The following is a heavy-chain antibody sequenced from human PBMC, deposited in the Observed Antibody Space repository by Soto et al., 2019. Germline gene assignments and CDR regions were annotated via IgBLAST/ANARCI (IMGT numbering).Heavy chain of an antibody. V-gene: IGHV4-59*01. D-gene: IGHD3-10*02. CDR3: ASMIGDPVLSFDS. Sequence: QVQLQESGPGLVKPSETLSLTCTVSGGSISSYYWSWIRQPPGKGLEWIGFLFYSGSTSYNPSLKSRVSIPIDSSEYQFSLQLSSVTAADRAVYYCASMIGDPVLSFDSWGQGTRVGVSS. CDR1: GGSISSYY. CDR2: LFYSGST. J-gene: IGHJ5*01.